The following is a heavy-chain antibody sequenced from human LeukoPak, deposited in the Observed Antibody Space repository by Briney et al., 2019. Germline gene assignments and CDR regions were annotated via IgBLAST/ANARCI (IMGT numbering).Heavy chain of an antibody. D-gene: IGHD1-14*01. CDR1: GFTFTSYW. J-gene: IGHJ3*02. CDR3: ARGPGDFDASDI. CDR2: IKENGNEQ. V-gene: IGHV3-7*01. Sequence: PGGSLRLSCEASGFTFTSYWMSWVRQAPGKGPEWVAHIKENGNEQYYGDSVKGRFTISRDNVKQSLGLQMNSLRVEDTAVYYCARGPGDFDASDIWGQGTMVTVSS.